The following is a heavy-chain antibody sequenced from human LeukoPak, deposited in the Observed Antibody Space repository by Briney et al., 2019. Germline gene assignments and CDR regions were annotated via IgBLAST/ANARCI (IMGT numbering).Heavy chain of an antibody. CDR2: IYYSGST. CDR1: GGSISPYY. Sequence: SKTLSLTCTVSGGSISPYYWAWIRQSPGKALEWIGYIYYSGSTNYNPSLKSRVTISVDTSKNQFSLKLNSVTAADTAVYYCARQGPLTTAVTTRTNPFDYWGQGTLVTVSS. CDR3: ARQGPLTTAVTTRTNPFDY. V-gene: IGHV4-59*08. D-gene: IGHD4-11*01. J-gene: IGHJ4*02.